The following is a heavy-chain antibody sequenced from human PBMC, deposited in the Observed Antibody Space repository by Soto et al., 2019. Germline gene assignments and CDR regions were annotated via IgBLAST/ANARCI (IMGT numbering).Heavy chain of an antibody. CDR3: ARGSIGDYLMYFDY. V-gene: IGHV4-39*01. J-gene: IGHJ4*02. D-gene: IGHD4-17*01. CDR2: IYYSGST. CDR1: GGSISSSSYY. Sequence: SETLSLTCTVSGGSISSSSYYWGWIRQPPGKGLEWIGSIYYSGSTYYNPSLKSRVTISVDTSKNQFSLKLSSVTAADTAVYYCARGSIGDYLMYFDYWGQGTLVTVSS.